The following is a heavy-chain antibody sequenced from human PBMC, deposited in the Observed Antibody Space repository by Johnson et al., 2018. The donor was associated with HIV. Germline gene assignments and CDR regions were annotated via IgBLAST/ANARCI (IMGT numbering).Heavy chain of an antibody. CDR2: ISYDGSNK. V-gene: IGHV3-30*04. J-gene: IGHJ3*02. Sequence: QVQLVESGGGVVQPGRSLRLSCIVSGFTFNYYPIHWVRLAPGKGLEWVAVISYDGSNKYYADSVKGRFTISRDNSKNTLYLQMNSLRAEDTAVYYCVGGWDAFDIWGQGTMVTVSS. D-gene: IGHD3-16*01. CDR1: GFTFNYYP. CDR3: VGGWDAFDI.